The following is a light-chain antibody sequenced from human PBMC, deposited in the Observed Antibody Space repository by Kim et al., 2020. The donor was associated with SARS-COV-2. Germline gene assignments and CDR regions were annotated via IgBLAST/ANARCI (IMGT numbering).Light chain of an antibody. CDR2: EVS. Sequence: GQSVTISCTGTSSDVVGHNYVSWYQQHPGKAPKRLIYEVSERPSGVPDRFSGSKSGNTASLTVSGLQSEDEADYYCSSYAGSNIVVFGGGTQLTVL. CDR3: SSYAGSNIVV. J-gene: IGLJ2*01. CDR1: SSDVVGHNY. V-gene: IGLV2-8*01.